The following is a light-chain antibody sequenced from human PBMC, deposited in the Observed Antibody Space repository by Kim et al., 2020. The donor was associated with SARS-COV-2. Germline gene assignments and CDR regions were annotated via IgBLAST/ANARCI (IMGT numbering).Light chain of an antibody. CDR3: AAWDDSVNGVV. J-gene: IGLJ3*02. Sequence: GQRVTISCSGSRSNLGSNTVDWYLQPPRSAPKLLISGSSQRPSGVPDRFSGSQSGTSASLAISGLQSEDEADYHCAAWDDSVNGVVFGGGTQLTVL. CDR2: GSS. CDR1: RSNLGSNT. V-gene: IGLV1-44*01.